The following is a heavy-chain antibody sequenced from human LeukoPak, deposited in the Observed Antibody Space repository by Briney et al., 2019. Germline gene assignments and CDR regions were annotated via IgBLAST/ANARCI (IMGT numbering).Heavy chain of an antibody. Sequence: PSETLSLTCTVSGDSISSNSYYWGWIRQPPGKGLEWIGSFYYSGSTYYNPSLKSRVTISVDTSKNQFSLKLSSVTAADTAVYYCARRRRTDAIDIWGQGTMVTVSS. CDR1: GDSISSNSYY. J-gene: IGHJ3*02. CDR3: ARRRRTDAIDI. V-gene: IGHV4-39*01. CDR2: FYYSGST. D-gene: IGHD1/OR15-1a*01.